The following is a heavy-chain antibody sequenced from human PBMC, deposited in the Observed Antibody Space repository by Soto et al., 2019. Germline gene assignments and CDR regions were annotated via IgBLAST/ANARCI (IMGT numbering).Heavy chain of an antibody. Sequence: GSSGKVFCKASGGTFSSYAISWVRQAPGQGLEWMGGIIPIFGTANYAQKFQGRVTITADESTSTAYMELSSLRSEDTAVYYCARAETYYYDSSGYPLYGMDVWGQGTTVTVSS. D-gene: IGHD3-22*01. V-gene: IGHV1-69*13. CDR2: IIPIFGTA. CDR1: GGTFSSYA. CDR3: ARAETYYYDSSGYPLYGMDV. J-gene: IGHJ6*02.